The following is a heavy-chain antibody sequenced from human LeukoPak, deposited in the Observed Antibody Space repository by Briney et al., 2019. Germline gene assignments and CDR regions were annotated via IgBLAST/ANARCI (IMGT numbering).Heavy chain of an antibody. CDR2: ISGSGGST. CDR3: AKDQTSSSWYETAFDY. V-gene: IGHV3-23*01. J-gene: IGHJ4*02. CDR1: GFTFSSYA. Sequence: GSLRLSCAASGFTFSSYAMSWVRQAPGKGLEWVSAISGSGGSTYYADSVKGRFTISRDNSKNTLYLQMNSLRAEDTAVYYCAKDQTSSSWYETAFDYWGQGTLVTVSS. D-gene: IGHD6-13*01.